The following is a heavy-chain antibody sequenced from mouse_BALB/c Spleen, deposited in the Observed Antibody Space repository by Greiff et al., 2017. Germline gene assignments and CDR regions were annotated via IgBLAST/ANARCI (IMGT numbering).Heavy chain of an antibody. CDR3: ARRVTGINFDY. Sequence: QVQLKQSGAELAKPGASVKMSCKASGYTFTSYWMHWVKQRPGQGLEWIGYINPSTGYTEYNQKFKDKATLTADKSSSTAYMQLSSLTSEDSAVYYCARRVTGINFDYWGQGTTLTVSS. V-gene: IGHV1-7*01. CDR2: INPSTGYT. D-gene: IGHD2-1*01. CDR1: GYTFTSYW. J-gene: IGHJ2*01.